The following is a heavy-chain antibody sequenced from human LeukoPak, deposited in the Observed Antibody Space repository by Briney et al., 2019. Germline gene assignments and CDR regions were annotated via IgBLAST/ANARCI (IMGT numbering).Heavy chain of an antibody. J-gene: IGHJ5*02. D-gene: IGHD2-2*01. CDR1: GGSFSGYY. Sequence: SETLSLTCAVYGGSFSGYYWSWIRQPPGKGLEWIGEINHSGSTNYNPSLKSRVTISVDTSKNQFSLKLNSVTAADTAVYYCARGGEYCSSTSCPPRAWGQGTLVTVSS. CDR3: ARGGEYCSSTSCPPRA. CDR2: INHSGST. V-gene: IGHV4-34*01.